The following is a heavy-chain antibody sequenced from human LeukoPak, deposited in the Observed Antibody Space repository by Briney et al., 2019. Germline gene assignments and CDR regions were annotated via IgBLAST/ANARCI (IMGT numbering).Heavy chain of an antibody. CDR3: AKDPGPYGDYYFDY. D-gene: IGHD4-17*01. CDR2: ISGSGGST. CDR1: GFTFSSYA. J-gene: IGHJ4*02. V-gene: IGHV3-23*01. Sequence: PGGSLRLSCAASGFTFSSYAMSWVRQAPGKGLEWVSAISGSGGSTYYADSAKGRFTISRDNSKNTLYLQMNSLRAEDTAVYYWAKDPGPYGDYYFDYWGQGTLVTVSS.